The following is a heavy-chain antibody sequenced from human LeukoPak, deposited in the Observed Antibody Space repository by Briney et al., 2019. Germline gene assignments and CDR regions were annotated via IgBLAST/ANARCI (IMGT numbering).Heavy chain of an antibody. V-gene: IGHV3-23*01. CDR1: EFTFSAYS. Sequence: GGSLRLSCVASEFTFSAYSVTWVRQAPGKGLEWVSGLTTTGVTTYYADSVKGRFTISRDNSMNTLYLQLNNLRDEDTAVYYCAKDGGIGGVPVDVFDIWGQGTMVTVSS. CDR2: LTTTGVTT. J-gene: IGHJ3*02. CDR3: AKDGGIGGVPVDVFDI. D-gene: IGHD1-26*01.